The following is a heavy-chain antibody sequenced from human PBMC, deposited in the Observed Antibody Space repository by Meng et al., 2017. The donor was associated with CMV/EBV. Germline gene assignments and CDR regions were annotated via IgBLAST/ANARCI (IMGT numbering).Heavy chain of an antibody. J-gene: IGHJ6*02. CDR3: ARALYCSSTSCYTDYYYYGMDV. CDR1: GFTFSSYS. Sequence: GGSLRLSCAASGFTFSSYSMNWVRQAPGKGLEWVSSISSSSSYIYYADSVKGRFTISRDNAKNSLYLQMNSLRAEDTAVYYCARALYCSSTSCYTDYYYYGMDVWGQGTTVTVSS. D-gene: IGHD2-2*02. V-gene: IGHV3-21*04. CDR2: ISSSSSYI.